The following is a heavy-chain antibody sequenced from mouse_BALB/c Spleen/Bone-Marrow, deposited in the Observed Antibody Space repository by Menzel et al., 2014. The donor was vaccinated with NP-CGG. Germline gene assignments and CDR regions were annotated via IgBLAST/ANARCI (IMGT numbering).Heavy chain of an antibody. V-gene: IGHV1-39*01. CDR2: IDPYYGGT. CDR3: XREGIHYPFAY. J-gene: IGHJ3*01. Sequence: EVQLQQSGPELEKPGASVKISCKASGYSFTAYNMNWVKQSNGKSLEWIGNIDPYYGGTSYNQKFKGKATLTVDKSSSTAYMQLKSLXXEDXXVXXXXREGIHYPFAYWGQGTLVTVSA. CDR1: GYSFTAYN. D-gene: IGHD1-2*01.